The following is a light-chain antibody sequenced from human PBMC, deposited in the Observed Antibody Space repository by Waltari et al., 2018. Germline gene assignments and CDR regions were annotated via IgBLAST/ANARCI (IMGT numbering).Light chain of an antibody. Sequence: SSELTQPPSLSMSPRPTARITCSGGALPKQYAYWYQQKPGQAPVLVIYKDSERPSGMPEGSSGSSSGTKVTFTISGVQAEDEADDYCQSADSSGTWVFGGGTKRTVL. V-gene: IGLV3-25*03. CDR2: KDS. CDR3: QSADSSGTWV. CDR1: ALPKQY. J-gene: IGLJ3*02.